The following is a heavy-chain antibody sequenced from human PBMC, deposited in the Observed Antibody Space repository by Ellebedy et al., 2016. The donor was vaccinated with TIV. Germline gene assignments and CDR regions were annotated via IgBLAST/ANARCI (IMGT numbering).Heavy chain of an antibody. V-gene: IGHV4-61*08. J-gene: IGHJ4*02. CDR3: AREGIDGYNYFDY. Sequence: MPSETLSLTCTVSGGSLSSGDYYWNWIRQPPGMGLEWIAYVHYRGYTNYNPSLESRVAISLDTSKNQVSLKLTSVTAADPAVYYCAREGIDGYNYFDYWGRGTLVTVSS. CDR2: VHYRGYT. D-gene: IGHD5-24*01. CDR1: GGSLSSGDYY.